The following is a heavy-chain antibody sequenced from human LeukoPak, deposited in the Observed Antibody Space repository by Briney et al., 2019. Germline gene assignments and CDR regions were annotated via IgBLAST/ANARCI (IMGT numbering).Heavy chain of an antibody. CDR3: ARVRRFLEWSDAFDI. CDR2: INHSGST. J-gene: IGHJ3*02. CDR1: GGSFSGYY. Sequence: PSETLSLTCAVYGGSFSGYYWSWIRQPPGKGLEWIGEINHSGSTNYNPSLKSRVTISVDRSKNQFSLKLSSVTAADTAVYYCARVRRFLEWSDAFDIWGQGTMVTVSS. D-gene: IGHD3-3*01. V-gene: IGHV4-34*01.